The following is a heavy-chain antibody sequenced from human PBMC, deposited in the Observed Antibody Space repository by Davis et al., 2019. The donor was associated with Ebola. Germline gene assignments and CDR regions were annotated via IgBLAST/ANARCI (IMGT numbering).Heavy chain of an antibody. Sequence: AASVKVSCKASGFTFTTYYMHWVRQAPGQGLDWMGLISARGDSTSYAQKFQGRVTMTRDTSTSTVYMELSSLRSEDTAVYYCARDPRDYYDRSGYSDAFAFDIWGQGTMVTVSS. CDR3: ARDPRDYYDRSGYSDAFAFDI. J-gene: IGHJ3*02. CDR1: GFTFTTYY. V-gene: IGHV1-46*01. CDR2: ISARGDST. D-gene: IGHD3-22*01.